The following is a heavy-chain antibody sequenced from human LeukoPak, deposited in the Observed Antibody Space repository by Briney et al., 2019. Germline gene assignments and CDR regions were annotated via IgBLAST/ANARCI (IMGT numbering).Heavy chain of an antibody. J-gene: IGHJ4*02. CDR2: IYYSGST. D-gene: IGHD6-19*01. Sequence: SETLSLTCTVSGGSITSYFWSWIRQPPGKGLEWIGYIYYSGSTNYNPSLKSRVTILVDTSKHQFSLKLTSVTAADTAVYYCAKSGFSSGWYAYWGQGTLVTVSS. V-gene: IGHV4-59*01. CDR3: AKSGFSSGWYAY. CDR1: GGSITSYF.